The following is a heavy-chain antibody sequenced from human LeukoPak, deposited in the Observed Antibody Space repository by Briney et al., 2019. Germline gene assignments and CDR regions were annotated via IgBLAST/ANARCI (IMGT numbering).Heavy chain of an antibody. CDR2: VNPHSGGT. Sequence: ASVKVSCKASGYTFTDYYIHWVRQAPGHGLEWMGWVNPHSGGTNYAQKFQGRVTMTRDTSISTAYMELSRLRSDDTAVYYCARVSGHYYDPIPGYIGYWGQGTLVTVSS. D-gene: IGHD3-16*01. V-gene: IGHV1-2*02. CDR1: GYTFTDYY. J-gene: IGHJ4*02. CDR3: ARVSGHYYDPIPGYIGY.